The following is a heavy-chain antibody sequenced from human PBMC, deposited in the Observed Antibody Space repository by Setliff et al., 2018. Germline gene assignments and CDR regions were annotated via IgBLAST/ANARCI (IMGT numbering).Heavy chain of an antibody. V-gene: IGHV1-8*01. CDR3: VRVTSGRLDFDY. D-gene: IGHD6-19*01. Sequence: ASVKVSCKASGYSFTSYDINWVRLAAGQGLEWMGWASPIDDGKPGYAQKFQGRVTITWVTSISTAYMELSSLRSEDTAVYYCVRVTSGRLDFDYWGQGTPVTSPQ. CDR1: GYSFTSYD. CDR2: ASPIDDGKP. J-gene: IGHJ4*02.